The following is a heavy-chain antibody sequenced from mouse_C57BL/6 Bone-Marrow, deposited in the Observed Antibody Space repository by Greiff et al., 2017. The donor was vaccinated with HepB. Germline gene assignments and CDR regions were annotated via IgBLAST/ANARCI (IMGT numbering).Heavy chain of an antibody. Sequence: QVQLQQPGAELVRPGSSVKLSCKASGYTFTSYWMHWVKQRPIQGLEWIGNIDPSDSETHYNQKFKDKATLTVDKSSSTAYMQLSSLPSEDSAVYYCARPPYYGSRYWYFDVWGTGTTVTVSS. CDR3: ARPPYYGSRYWYFDV. J-gene: IGHJ1*03. CDR1: GYTFTSYW. CDR2: IDPSDSET. D-gene: IGHD1-1*01. V-gene: IGHV1-52*01.